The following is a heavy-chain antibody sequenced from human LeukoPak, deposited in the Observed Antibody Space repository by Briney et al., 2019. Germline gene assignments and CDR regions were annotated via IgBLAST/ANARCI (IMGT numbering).Heavy chain of an antibody. V-gene: IGHV4-39*01. CDR1: GGSISSSSYY. Sequence: SETLSLTCTVSGGSISSSSYYWGWLRQPPGTGLEWIGSIYYSGSTYYNPSLKSRVTISVDTSKNQFSLKLSSVTAADTAVYYCARHVIYCSGGSCYRSYYYGMDVWGQGTTVTVSS. CDR3: ARHVIYCSGGSCYRSYYYGMDV. CDR2: IYYSGST. J-gene: IGHJ6*02. D-gene: IGHD2-15*01.